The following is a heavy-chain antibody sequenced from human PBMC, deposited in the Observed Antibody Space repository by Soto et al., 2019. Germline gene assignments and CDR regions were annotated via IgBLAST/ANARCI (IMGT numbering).Heavy chain of an antibody. D-gene: IGHD3-10*01. J-gene: IGHJ4*02. V-gene: IGHV3-30*18. Sequence: QVQLVESGGGVVQPGRSLRLSCAASGFTFSSYGMHWVRQAPGKGLEWVAVISYDGSNKYYADSVKGRFTISRDNSKNTLYLQMNSLRAEDTAVYYCAKDRVTMVRGVISRGFDYWGQGTLVTVSP. CDR3: AKDRVTMVRGVISRGFDY. CDR2: ISYDGSNK. CDR1: GFTFSSYG.